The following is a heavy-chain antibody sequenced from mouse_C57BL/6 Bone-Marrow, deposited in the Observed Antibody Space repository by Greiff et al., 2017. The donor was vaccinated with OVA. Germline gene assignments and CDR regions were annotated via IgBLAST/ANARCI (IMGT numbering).Heavy chain of an antibody. Sequence: EVKLVESGAGLVKPGGSLKLSCAASGFTFSSYAMSWVRQTPEKRLEWVAYISSGGDYIYYADTVKGRFTISRDNARNTLYLQMSSLKSEDTAMYYCTREDYGGDYWGQGTTLTVSS. CDR3: TREDYGGDY. CDR1: GFTFSSYA. J-gene: IGHJ2*01. V-gene: IGHV5-9-1*02. D-gene: IGHD1-1*01. CDR2: ISSGGDYI.